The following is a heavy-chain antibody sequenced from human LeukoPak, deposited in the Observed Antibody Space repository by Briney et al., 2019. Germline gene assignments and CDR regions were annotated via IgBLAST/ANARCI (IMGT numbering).Heavy chain of an antibody. CDR2: IYYSGST. D-gene: IGHD3-22*01. V-gene: IGHV4-30-4*01. J-gene: IGHJ5*02. Sequence: SETLSLTCTVSGGSISSGDYYWSWIRQPPGKGLEWIGYIYYSGSTYYNPSLKSRVTISVDTSKNQFSLKLSSVTAADTAVYYCARGYYYDSSGYYYEHWFDPWGQGTLVTVSS. CDR3: ARGYYYDSSGYYYEHWFDP. CDR1: GGSISSGDYY.